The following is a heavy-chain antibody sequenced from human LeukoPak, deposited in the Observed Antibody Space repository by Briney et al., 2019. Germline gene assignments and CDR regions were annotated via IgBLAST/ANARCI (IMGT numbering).Heavy chain of an antibody. CDR1: GXTFSSYD. CDR2: ICAAGEM. CDR3: VRRLRGWSSGFDY. J-gene: IGHJ4*02. Sequence: GGSLRLSCAASGXTFSSYDMHWVRQATGKGLEWVSTICAAGEMFYPGSVKGRFTISRDDAKNSMYLQMNSLRAGDTAVYYCVRRLRGWSSGFDYWGQGILVTVSS. D-gene: IGHD6-19*01. V-gene: IGHV3-13*04.